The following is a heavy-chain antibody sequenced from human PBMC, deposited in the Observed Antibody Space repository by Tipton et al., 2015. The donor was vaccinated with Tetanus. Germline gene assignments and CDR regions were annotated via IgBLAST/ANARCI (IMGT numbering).Heavy chain of an antibody. CDR3: ARGPTVTTAHYYYGMDV. Sequence: QSGPEVKKPGSSVRVSCKTSGGTFSTYAVSWVRQAPGHGPEWMGGIFPQFGASNYAPKFQGRVTMTRDTSTSTVYMELSSLRSEDTAVYYCARGPTVTTAHYYYGMDVWGQGTTVTVSS. CDR1: GGTFSTYA. CDR2: IFPQFGAS. V-gene: IGHV1-69*05. D-gene: IGHD4-11*01. J-gene: IGHJ6*02.